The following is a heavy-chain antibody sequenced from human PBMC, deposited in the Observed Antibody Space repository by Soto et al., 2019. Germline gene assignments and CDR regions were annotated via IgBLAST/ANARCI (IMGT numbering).Heavy chain of an antibody. J-gene: IGHJ4*02. D-gene: IGHD3-22*01. CDR1: GFTFSNFP. V-gene: IGHV3-15*01. CDR3: TTDPVTMIVVVPSSG. CDR2: ITGNSVNT. Sequence: GGSLRLSCSASGFTFSNFPMIWVRQAPGMRLEYLSAITGNSVNTDYAAPVKGRFTISRDDSKNTLYLQMNSLKTEDTAVYYCTTDPVTMIVVVPSSGWGQGTLVTVSS.